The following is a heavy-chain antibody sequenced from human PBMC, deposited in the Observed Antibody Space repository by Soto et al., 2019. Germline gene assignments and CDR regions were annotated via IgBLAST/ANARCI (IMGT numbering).Heavy chain of an antibody. D-gene: IGHD3-3*01. CDR3: ARGRSKEVVHDFWSGYLDAFDI. CDR2: MNPNSGNT. J-gene: IGHJ3*02. V-gene: IGHV1-8*01. Sequence: ASVKVSCKASGYTFTSYDINWVRQATGQGLEWMGWMNPNSGNTGYAQKFQGRVTMTRNTSISTAYMELSSLRSEDTAVYYCARGRSKEVVHDFWSGYLDAFDIWGQGTMVTVSS. CDR1: GYTFTSYD.